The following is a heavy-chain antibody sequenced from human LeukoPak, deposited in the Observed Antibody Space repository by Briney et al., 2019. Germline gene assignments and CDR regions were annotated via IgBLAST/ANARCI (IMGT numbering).Heavy chain of an antibody. CDR1: GGSISSSSYS. D-gene: IGHD3-22*01. CDR2: IYYSGST. J-gene: IGHJ4*02. V-gene: IGHV4-39*01. Sequence: SETLSLTCTVSGGSISSSSYSWGWIRQPPGKGLEWIGSIYYSGSTYYNPSLKSRVTISVDTSKNQFSLKLSSVTAADTAVYYCARLASYYYDSSGCVDYWGQGTLVTVSS. CDR3: ARLASYYYDSSGCVDY.